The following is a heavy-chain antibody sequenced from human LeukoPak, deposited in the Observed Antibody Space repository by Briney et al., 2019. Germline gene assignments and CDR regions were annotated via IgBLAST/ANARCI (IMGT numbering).Heavy chain of an antibody. J-gene: IGHJ4*02. Sequence: SETLSLTCTVSGDSISSDSYYWTWIRQPAGKGLEWIGHISTSGNTNYNPSLKSRVSMSVDTSKNQLSLKLTSVTAADTAVYYCARIAVAGTQGDYWGQGTLVTVSS. CDR2: ISTSGNT. CDR3: ARIAVAGTQGDY. CDR1: GDSISSDSYY. D-gene: IGHD6-19*01. V-gene: IGHV4-61*09.